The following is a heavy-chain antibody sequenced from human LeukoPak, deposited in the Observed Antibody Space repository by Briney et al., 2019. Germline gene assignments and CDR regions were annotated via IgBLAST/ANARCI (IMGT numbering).Heavy chain of an antibody. Sequence: ASVKVSCKASGYTFTSYAMNWVRQAPGQGLEWMGWINTNTGNPTYAQGFTGRFVFSLDTSVSTAYLQISSLKAEDTAVYYCARHARRPYSSGWYGYWGQGTLVTVSS. CDR3: ARHARRPYSSGWYGY. D-gene: IGHD6-19*01. J-gene: IGHJ4*02. V-gene: IGHV7-4-1*02. CDR2: INTNTGNP. CDR1: GYTFTSYA.